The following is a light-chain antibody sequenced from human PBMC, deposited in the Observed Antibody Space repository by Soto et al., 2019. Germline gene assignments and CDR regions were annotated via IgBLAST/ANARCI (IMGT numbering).Light chain of an antibody. J-gene: IGLJ2*01. CDR2: SNN. V-gene: IGLV1-44*01. CDR1: SSNIGSNT. Sequence: QSVLTQPPSASGTPGQRVTISCSGSSSNIGSNTVNWYQQLPGTAPKLLTYSNNQRPSGVPDRFSGSKSGTSASLAISGLQSEDEADYYCAAWDDSLNGRVFGGGTKLNVL. CDR3: AAWDDSLNGRV.